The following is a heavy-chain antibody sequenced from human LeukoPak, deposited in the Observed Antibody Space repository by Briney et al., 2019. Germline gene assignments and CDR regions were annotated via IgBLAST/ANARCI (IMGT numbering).Heavy chain of an antibody. D-gene: IGHD4-23*01. CDR2: MNPNSGNT. V-gene: IGHV1-8*01. CDR3: AGVGAYGGNSGSWFY. J-gene: IGHJ4*02. Sequence: GASVKVSCKASGYAFTSYDINWVRQATGQGLEWMGWMNPNSGNTGYAQKFQGRVTMTRNTSISTAYMELSSLRSVDTAVYYCAGVGAYGGNSGSWFYWGQGTLVTVSS. CDR1: GYAFTSYD.